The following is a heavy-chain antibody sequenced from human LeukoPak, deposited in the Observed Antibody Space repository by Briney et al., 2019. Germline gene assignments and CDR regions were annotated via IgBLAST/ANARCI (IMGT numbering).Heavy chain of an antibody. CDR2: INSDGGRT. J-gene: IGHJ4*02. V-gene: IGHV3-74*01. Sequence: GGALRLSCTASGFTLSSYWMHWVRQAPGKGLVWVSRINSDGGRTSYADSVKGRFTISRDNAKNTLYLQMNSLRAEDTAVYYCARRIQGMAPYYFDYWGQGTLVTVSS. CDR1: GFTLSSYW. D-gene: IGHD5-24*01. CDR3: ARRIQGMAPYYFDY.